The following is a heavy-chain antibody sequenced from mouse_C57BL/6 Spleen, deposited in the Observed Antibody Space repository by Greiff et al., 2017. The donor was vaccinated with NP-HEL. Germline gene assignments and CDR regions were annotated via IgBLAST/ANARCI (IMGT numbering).Heavy chain of an antibody. CDR1: GFTFSSYA. D-gene: IGHD2-4*01. V-gene: IGHV5-9-1*02. CDR2: ISSGGDYI. Sequence: EVKLMESGEGLVKPGGSLKLSCAASGFTFSSYAMSWVRQTPEKRLEWVAYISSGGDYIYYADTVKGRFTISRDNARNTLYLQMSSLKSEDTAMYYCTRGGHYDYYYAMDYWGQGTSVTVSS. CDR3: TRGGHYDYYYAMDY. J-gene: IGHJ4*01.